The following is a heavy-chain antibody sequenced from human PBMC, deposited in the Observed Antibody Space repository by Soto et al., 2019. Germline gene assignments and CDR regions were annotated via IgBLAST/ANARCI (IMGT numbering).Heavy chain of an antibody. D-gene: IGHD3-10*01. CDR1: GYTFTNYD. Sequence: QVHLVQSGAEVKKPGASVKVSYKASGYTFTNYDINWVRQAPGQGLEWMGWISTYTGNTNYAQKLQGRVTMTTDTSTSTAYMELRSLRSDDTAVYYCARGYYYGSGRPTPGGMDVWGQGTTVTFSS. J-gene: IGHJ6*02. CDR3: ARGYYYGSGRPTPGGMDV. V-gene: IGHV1-18*01. CDR2: ISTYTGNT.